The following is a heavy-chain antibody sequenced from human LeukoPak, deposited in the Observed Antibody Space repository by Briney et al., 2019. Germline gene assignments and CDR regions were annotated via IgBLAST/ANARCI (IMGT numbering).Heavy chain of an antibody. J-gene: IGHJ4*02. CDR1: GFTFSSDW. CDR3: AKSQLVVYYFDY. Sequence: GGSLRLSCAASGFTFSSDWMSWVRQAPGKGLEWVANINQDGSAKFYADSVQGRFTISRDNSKNTLYLQMNSLRAEDTAVYYCAKSQLVVYYFDYWGQGTLVTVSS. D-gene: IGHD6-13*01. CDR2: INQDGSAK. V-gene: IGHV3-7*03.